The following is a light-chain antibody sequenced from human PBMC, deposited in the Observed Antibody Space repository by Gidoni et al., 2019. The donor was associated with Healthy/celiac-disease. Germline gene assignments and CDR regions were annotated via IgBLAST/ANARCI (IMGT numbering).Light chain of an antibody. CDR1: QSISSC. V-gene: IGKV1-39*01. J-gene: IGKJ3*01. CDR2: AAS. Sequence: DIQIIQSPSSLSASVGDRVTITCRASQSISSCLHCYQQKPGTAPKLLIYAASSVQSGVPSRCGGGGSGTDFTLTISSLQPEDFASYYCQQSYSTPLTFGPGTKVDIK. CDR3: QQSYSTPLT.